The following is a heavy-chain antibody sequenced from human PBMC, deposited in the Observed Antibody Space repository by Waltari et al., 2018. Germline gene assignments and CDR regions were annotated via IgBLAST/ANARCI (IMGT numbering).Heavy chain of an antibody. Sequence: EVQLVESGGGLVQPGGSLRLSCAAAGFTDGMYWMHWVRQAPGKGLVWVSRSNSDGSSTSYADSVKGRFTISKDNAKNTVYLQMNSLRAEDTAIYYCARGARRTTVTTGWWYFDLWGRGTLVTVSS. CDR1: GFTDGMYW. J-gene: IGHJ2*01. CDR2: SNSDGSST. D-gene: IGHD4-17*01. V-gene: IGHV3-74*01. CDR3: ARGARRTTVTTGWWYFDL.